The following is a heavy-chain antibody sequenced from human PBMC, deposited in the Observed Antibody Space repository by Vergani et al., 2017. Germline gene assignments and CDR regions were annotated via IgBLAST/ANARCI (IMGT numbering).Heavy chain of an antibody. V-gene: IGHV3-23*04. CDR3: AKAAIVVVLAANYFDY. J-gene: IGHJ4*02. D-gene: IGHD2-15*01. CDR2: ISGSGGST. Sequence: EVQLVESGGGLVQPGGSLRLSCAASGFTFSSYAMSWVRQAPGKGLEWVSAISGSGGSTYYADSVKGRLTISRDNSKNTLYLQMNSLRAEDTAVYYCAKAAIVVVLAANYFDYWGQGTLVTVSS. CDR1: GFTFSSYA.